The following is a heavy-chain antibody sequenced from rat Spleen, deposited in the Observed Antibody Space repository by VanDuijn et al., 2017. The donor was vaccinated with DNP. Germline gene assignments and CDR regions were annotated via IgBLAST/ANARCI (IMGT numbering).Heavy chain of an antibody. V-gene: IGHV5-20*01. CDR1: GFTFSDYY. CDR3: IRWNSGHFDY. J-gene: IGHJ2*01. D-gene: IGHD4-3*01. Sequence: EVQLVESGGGLVQPGRSLKLSCAASGFTFSDYYMAWVRQAPTRGLEWVASINTDGGSTYYRDSVKGRFTISRDNAKSSLYLQMDSLRSEDTATYYCIRWNSGHFDYWGQGVMVTVSS. CDR2: INTDGGST.